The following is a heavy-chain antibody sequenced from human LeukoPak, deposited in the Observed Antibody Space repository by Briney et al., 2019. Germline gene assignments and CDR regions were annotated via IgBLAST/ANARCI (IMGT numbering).Heavy chain of an antibody. J-gene: IGHJ4*02. Sequence: PSETLSLTCTVSGGSISSYYWSWIRQPPGKGLEWIGYIYYSGSTNYNPSLKSRVTISVDTSKNQFSLKLNSVTAADTAIYYCARHVDVLRFLEWLSIPPLFNYWGQGTLVTVSS. V-gene: IGHV4-59*08. CDR3: ARHVDVLRFLEWLSIPPLFNY. CDR1: GGSISSYY. D-gene: IGHD3-3*01. CDR2: IYYSGST.